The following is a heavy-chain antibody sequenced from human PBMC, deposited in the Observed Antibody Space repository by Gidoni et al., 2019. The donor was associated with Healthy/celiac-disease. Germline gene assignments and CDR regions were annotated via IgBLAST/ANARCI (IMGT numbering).Heavy chain of an antibody. CDR2: INPSGGST. CDR3: ARTLEGGLDY. D-gene: IGHD3-3*01. J-gene: IGHJ4*02. CDR1: GYTFTSYY. V-gene: IGHV1-46*01. Sequence: QVQLVQSGAEVKKTGASVKVSCKASGYTFTSYYIHWVRQAPGQGLEWMRIINPSGGSTSYAQKCQGRVTMTRDTSKSTVDMEMGSVRSEDTAVYYCARTLEGGLDYWGQGTLVTVSS.